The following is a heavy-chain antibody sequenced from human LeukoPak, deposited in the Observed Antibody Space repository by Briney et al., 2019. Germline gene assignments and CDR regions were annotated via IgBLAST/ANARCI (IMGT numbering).Heavy chain of an antibody. CDR2: IYWNDDK. Sequence: SGATLVNPTQTLTLTGTFSGFSLSTSGVGVGWFRQPPGKALEWLAVIYWNDDKRYSPSLKSRLTITKDTSKNQVVLTMTNMDPVDTATYYCAQIPYGDYQVDYWGQGTLVTVSS. CDR1: GFSLSTSGVG. V-gene: IGHV2-5*01. CDR3: AQIPYGDYQVDY. J-gene: IGHJ4*02. D-gene: IGHD4-17*01.